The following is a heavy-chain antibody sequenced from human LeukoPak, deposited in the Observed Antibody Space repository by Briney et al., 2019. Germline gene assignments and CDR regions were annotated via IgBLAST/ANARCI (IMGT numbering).Heavy chain of an antibody. CDR2: IYTGRST. J-gene: IGHJ4*02. V-gene: IGHV4-4*07. Sequence: SETLSLTCTVSGGSIRNYYWSWIRQPAGKGLEWVGRIYTGRSTNYNPSLKSRVTMSVETSTNQFSLKLTSVTAADTAVYYCARESRVLIGDGYYLDSWGPGTLVTVSS. CDR1: GGSIRNYY. CDR3: ARESRVLIGDGYYLDS. D-gene: IGHD3-3*01.